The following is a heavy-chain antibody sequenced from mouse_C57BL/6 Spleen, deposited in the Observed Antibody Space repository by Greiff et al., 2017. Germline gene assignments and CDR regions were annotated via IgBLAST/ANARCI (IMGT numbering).Heavy chain of an antibody. J-gene: IGHJ2*01. CDR1: GYTFTSYW. CDR2: IDPSDSET. D-gene: IGHD1-1*01. CDR3: ARRGGITTVEYYFDY. V-gene: IGHV1-52*01. Sequence: VQLQQPGAELVRPGSSVKLSCKASGYTFTSYWMHWVKQRPIQGLEWIGNIDPSDSETHYNQKFKDKATLTVDKSSSTAYMQLSSLTSEDSAVYYCARRGGITTVEYYFDYWGQGTTLTVSS.